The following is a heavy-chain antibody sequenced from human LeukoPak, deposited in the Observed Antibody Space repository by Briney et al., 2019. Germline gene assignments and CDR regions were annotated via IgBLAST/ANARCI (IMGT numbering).Heavy chain of an antibody. Sequence: GGSLRLSCAASGFTVSSTYMSWVRQAPGQGLEWVSLLYSSGITFYAESVQGRFTISRDNSKNTLYLQMNSLRAEDTAIYYCARGSSSFPNYFDFWGQGTLVTVSS. V-gene: IGHV3-53*01. D-gene: IGHD3-3*02. CDR1: GFTVSSTY. CDR3: ARGSSSFPNYFDF. J-gene: IGHJ4*02. CDR2: LYSSGIT.